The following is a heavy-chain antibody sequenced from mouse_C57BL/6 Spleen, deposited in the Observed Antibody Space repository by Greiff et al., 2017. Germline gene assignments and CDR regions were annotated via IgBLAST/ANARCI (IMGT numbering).Heavy chain of an antibody. CDR2: INYDGSST. V-gene: IGHV5-16*01. J-gene: IGHJ4*01. Sequence: EVHLVESEGGLVQPGSSMKLSCTASGFTFSDYYMAWVRQVPAKGLEWVANINYDGSSTYYLDSLKSRFIISRDNAKNILYLQMSSLKSEDTATYYCARRLNYYARDDWGQGTSVTVSS. CDR3: ARRLNYYARDD. D-gene: IGHD1-3*01. CDR1: GFTFSDYY.